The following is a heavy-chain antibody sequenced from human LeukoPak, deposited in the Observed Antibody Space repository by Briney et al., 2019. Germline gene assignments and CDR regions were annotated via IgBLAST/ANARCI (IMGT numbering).Heavy chain of an antibody. J-gene: IGHJ4*02. V-gene: IGHV3-48*03. D-gene: IGHD3-10*01. CDR2: ISGSGSTK. CDR3: ARDRGDYFDY. Sequence: GGSLRLSCAGSGFTFTNYEMNRVRQAPGKGLEWVSYISGSGSTKYYADSVKGRFTISRDDAKNSLYLQMNSLRAEDTAVYYCARDRGDYFDYWGQGTLVTVSS. CDR1: GFTFTNYE.